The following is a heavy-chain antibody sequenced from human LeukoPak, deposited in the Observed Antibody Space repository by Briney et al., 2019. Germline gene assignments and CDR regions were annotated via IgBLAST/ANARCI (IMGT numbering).Heavy chain of an antibody. J-gene: IGHJ4*02. CDR2: INSDGSST. D-gene: IGHD3-9*01. CDR3: ARVPYDILTGYFEYFDY. Sequence: GGSLRLSCAASGFTFSSYWMHWVRQAPGKGLVWVSRINSDGSSTSYADPVKGRFTISRDNAKNTLYLQMNSLRAEDTAVYYCARVPYDILTGYFEYFDYWGQGTLVTVSS. V-gene: IGHV3-74*01. CDR1: GFTFSSYW.